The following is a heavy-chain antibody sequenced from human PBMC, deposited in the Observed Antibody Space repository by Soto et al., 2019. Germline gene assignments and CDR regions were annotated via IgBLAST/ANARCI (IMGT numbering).Heavy chain of an antibody. Sequence: GASVKVSCKASGYTFTGYYMHWVRQAPGQGLEWMGWINPSSGGTNYAQKFQGRVTMTRDTSISTAYMELSRLRSDDTAVYYCAREWVFYYYDSSGYHNWFDPWGQGTLVTVSS. J-gene: IGHJ5*02. D-gene: IGHD3-22*01. CDR1: GYTFTGYY. CDR3: AREWVFYYYDSSGYHNWFDP. V-gene: IGHV1-2*02. CDR2: INPSSGGT.